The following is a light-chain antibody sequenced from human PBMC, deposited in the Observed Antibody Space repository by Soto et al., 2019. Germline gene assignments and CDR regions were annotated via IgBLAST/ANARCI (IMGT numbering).Light chain of an antibody. CDR3: SSYTSSSTPG. CDR1: SSDVGGYNY. V-gene: IGLV2-14*01. J-gene: IGLJ1*01. Sequence: QSALTQPASVSGSPGQSITSSCTGTSSDVGGYNYVSWYQQHPGKAPKLMIYDVSNRPSGVSNRFSGSKSGNTASLTISGLQAEDEADYYCSSYTSSSTPGFGTGTKLTVL. CDR2: DVS.